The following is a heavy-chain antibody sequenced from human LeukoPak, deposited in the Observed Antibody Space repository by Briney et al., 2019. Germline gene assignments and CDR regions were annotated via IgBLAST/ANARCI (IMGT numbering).Heavy chain of an antibody. V-gene: IGHV3-30*02. CDR2: IRYDGSNK. CDR1: GFTFSSYG. J-gene: IGHJ5*02. Sequence: GGSLRLSCAASGFTFSSYGMHWVRQAPGKGLEWVAFIRYDGSNKYYADSVKGRFTISRDNSKNTLYLQMNSLRAEDTAVYYCAKVRIAAAGTRGWFDPWGQGTLVTVSS. D-gene: IGHD6-13*01. CDR3: AKVRIAAAGTRGWFDP.